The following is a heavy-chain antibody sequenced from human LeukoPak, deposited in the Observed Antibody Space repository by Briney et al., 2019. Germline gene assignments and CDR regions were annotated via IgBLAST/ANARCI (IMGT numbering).Heavy chain of an antibody. Sequence: ASVKVSCKASGFTFTSSAMQWVRQARGQRLEWIGWIVVGSGNTNYAQKFQERVTITRDMSTSTAYMELSSLRSEDTAVYYCAAKAARTNRSTNYYLDYWGQGTLVTVSS. CDR3: AAKAARTNRSTNYYLDY. CDR1: GFTFTSSA. D-gene: IGHD6-6*01. J-gene: IGHJ4*02. CDR2: IVVGSGNT. V-gene: IGHV1-58*02.